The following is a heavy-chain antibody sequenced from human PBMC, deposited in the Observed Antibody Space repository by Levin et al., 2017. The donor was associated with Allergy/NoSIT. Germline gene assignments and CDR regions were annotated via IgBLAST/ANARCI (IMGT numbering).Heavy chain of an antibody. CDR3: ARNWRSAFDI. CDR2: TKQDGTEN. CDR1: GFTFSSYW. V-gene: IGHV3-7*04. J-gene: IGHJ3*02. Sequence: GGSLRLSCAASGFTFSSYWMSWVRQAPGKGLEWVANTKQDGTENYYVDSVKGRFTISKDNPKNSVYLQMTSLRVEDTAVYYCARNWRSAFDIWGQGTVVTVSS. D-gene: IGHD2-8*02.